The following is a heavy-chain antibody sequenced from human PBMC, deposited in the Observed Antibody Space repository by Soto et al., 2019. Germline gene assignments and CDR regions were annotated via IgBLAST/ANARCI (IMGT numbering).Heavy chain of an antibody. CDR2: ISYDGSNK. V-gene: IGHV3-30*18. CDR3: AKGSRIANSRGDFDY. D-gene: IGHD2-21*01. Sequence: QVQLVDSGGGVVQPGRSLRLSCAASGFTFTNYGMHWVRQAPGKGLEWVAVISYDGSNKYYADSVKGGFTISRDNSETTLDLKMISMRAEETAVYYCAKGSRIANSRGDFDYWGQGTVVTVSS. CDR1: GFTFTNYG. J-gene: IGHJ4*02.